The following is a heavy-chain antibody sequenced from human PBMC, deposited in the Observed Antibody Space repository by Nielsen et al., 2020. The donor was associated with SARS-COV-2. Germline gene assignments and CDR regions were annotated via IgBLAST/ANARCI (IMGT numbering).Heavy chain of an antibody. CDR3: AKLAAEGLFDY. J-gene: IGHJ4*02. Sequence: GGSLRLSCAASGFTFSNYWMSWVRQAPGKGLEWVANIKQDGSEKYYVDSVKGRFTISRDNAKNSLYLQMNSLRAEDTALYYCAKLAAEGLFDYWGQGTLVTVSS. CDR1: GFTFSNYW. D-gene: IGHD6-13*01. CDR2: IKQDGSEK. V-gene: IGHV3-7*03.